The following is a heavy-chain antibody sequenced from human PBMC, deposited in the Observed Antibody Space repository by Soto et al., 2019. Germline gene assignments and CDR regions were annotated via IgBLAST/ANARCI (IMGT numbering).Heavy chain of an antibody. V-gene: IGHV4-59*01. Sequence: SETLSLTCTVSGGSISSYYWSWIRQPRGKGLECIGYIYYSGSTNYNPSLKSRVTISVDPSKNQFSLKLSSVTAADTAVYYCARLRYSNVYYDYWCQGTLVTVSS. D-gene: IGHD5-18*01. CDR1: GGSISSYY. J-gene: IGHJ4*02. CDR2: IYYSGST. CDR3: ARLRYSNVYYDY.